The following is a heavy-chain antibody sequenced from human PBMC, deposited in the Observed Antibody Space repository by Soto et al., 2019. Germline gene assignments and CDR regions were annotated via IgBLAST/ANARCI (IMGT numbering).Heavy chain of an antibody. J-gene: IGHJ4*02. CDR1: GGSFSNNTDY. D-gene: IGHD4-17*01. V-gene: IGHV4-61*01. CDR2: FYYSGTT. CDR3: ARTTDVAKTRRLRYFFDY. Sequence: PXGTLSLTCSVSGGSFSNNTDYWSWFRQPTGKRLGRSGYFYYSGTTNYNPSLKSRVTISLALSNNQYSLRLSSVTTADTVQHYSARTTDVAKTRRLRYFFDYWGQVTLVTVCS.